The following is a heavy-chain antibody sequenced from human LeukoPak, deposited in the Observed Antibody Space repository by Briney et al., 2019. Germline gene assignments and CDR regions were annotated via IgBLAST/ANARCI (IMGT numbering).Heavy chain of an antibody. J-gene: IGHJ3*01. CDR3: ARPRYFSTIADAFDV. V-gene: IGHV5-51*01. D-gene: IGHD2/OR15-2a*01. CDR2: VYPGDSDA. CDR1: GYTFTDYW. Sequence: GESLKISCKAGGYTFTDYWIAWVRQVAGKDLEYMGIVYPGDSDARYWPPFEGQVTISADKSIDTAYLEWSSLGASDSAIYYCARPRYFSTIADAFDVWGQGTLVAVSS.